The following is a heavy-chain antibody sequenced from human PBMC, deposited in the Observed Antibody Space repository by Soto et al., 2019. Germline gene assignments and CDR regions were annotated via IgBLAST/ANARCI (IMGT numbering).Heavy chain of an antibody. CDR3: ARVLSGSYGKYYFDY. D-gene: IGHD1-26*01. CDR2: IYYSGST. V-gene: IGHV4-59*01. J-gene: IGHJ4*02. Sequence: ETLSLTCTVSGGSISSYYWSWIRQPPGKGLEWIGYIYYSGSTNYNPSLKSRVTISVDTSKNQFSLKLSSVTAADTAVYYCARVLSGSYGKYYFDYWGQGTLVTVSS. CDR1: GGSISSYY.